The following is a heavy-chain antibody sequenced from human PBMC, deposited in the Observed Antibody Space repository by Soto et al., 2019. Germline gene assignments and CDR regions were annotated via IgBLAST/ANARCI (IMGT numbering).Heavy chain of an antibody. CDR3: ARDRLMATAGTARHYFGLDV. V-gene: IGHV4-31*03. CDR1: GGSIRSGGYY. CDR2: IYYSGNT. D-gene: IGHD5-18*01. Sequence: TLSLTCTVSGGSIRSGGYYWSWVRQNPRRGLEWIGNIYYSGNTYYNPSLKSRLTISVDTSKNQFSLNLSSVTAADTAVYYCARDRLMATAGTARHYFGLDVWGQGTTVTVSS. J-gene: IGHJ6*02.